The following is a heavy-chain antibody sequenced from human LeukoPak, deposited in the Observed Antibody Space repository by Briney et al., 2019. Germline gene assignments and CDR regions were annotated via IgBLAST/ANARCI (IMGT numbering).Heavy chain of an antibody. CDR3: ARFVDYYYYMDV. J-gene: IGHJ6*03. D-gene: IGHD6-6*01. Sequence: PSETLSLTCTVSGGSISSSSYYWGWIRQPPGKGLEWIGSIYYSGSTYYNPSLKSRVTISVDTSKNQFPLKLSSVTAADTAVYYCARFVDYYYYMDVWGKGTTVTVSS. CDR1: GGSISSSSYY. V-gene: IGHV4-39*01. CDR2: IYYSGST.